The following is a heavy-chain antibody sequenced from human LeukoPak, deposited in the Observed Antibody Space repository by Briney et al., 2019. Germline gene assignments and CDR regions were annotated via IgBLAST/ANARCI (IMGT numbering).Heavy chain of an antibody. J-gene: IGHJ5*02. D-gene: IGHD1-7*01. CDR2: INPSGGST. V-gene: IGHV1-46*01. CDR1: GYTFTSYY. Sequence: ASVKVSCKASGYTFTSYYMHWVRQAPGQGLEGMGIINPSGGSTSYAQKFQGRVTMTRDTSTSTVYMELSSLRSEDTAVYYCARANIKGTRLNWIDPWGQGTLVTVSS. CDR3: ARANIKGTRLNWIDP.